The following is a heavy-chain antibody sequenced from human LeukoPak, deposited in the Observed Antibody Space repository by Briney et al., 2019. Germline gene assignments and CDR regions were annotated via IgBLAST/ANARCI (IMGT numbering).Heavy chain of an antibody. CDR1: GFTFTTYS. J-gene: IGHJ4*02. CDR3: AGGEPRRMGIDY. V-gene: IGHV3-48*01. CDR2: IYNSTYTI. Sequence: GGSLRLSCAASGFTFTTYSMNWVRQAPGKGLEWISYIYNSTYTIYYADSVKGRFTISTDKAKNSLYLQMNSLRAEDTAVYYCAGGEPRRMGIDYWGQGTLVTVSS.